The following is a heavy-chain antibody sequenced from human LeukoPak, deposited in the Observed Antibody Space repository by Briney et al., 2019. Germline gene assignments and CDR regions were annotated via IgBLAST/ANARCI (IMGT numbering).Heavy chain of an antibody. V-gene: IGHV1-2*02. CDR1: GYTYTGYY. CDR3: ANSGGEEDDAFNI. D-gene: IGHD2-15*01. CDR2: INPNSGGT. Sequence: ASVKVSCKASGYTYTGYYMHWVRQAPGQGLKWMGWINPNSGGTNYAQKFQGRVTMTRDTSISTAYMELTRLRSDDTAVYYCANSGGEEDDAFNIWGQGTMVTVSS. J-gene: IGHJ3*02.